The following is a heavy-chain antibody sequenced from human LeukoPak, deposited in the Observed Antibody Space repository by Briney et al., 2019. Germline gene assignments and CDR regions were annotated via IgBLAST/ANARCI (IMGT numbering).Heavy chain of an antibody. CDR3: ARQGFYSSSWYVVAGPFDY. CDR2: INHSGST. J-gene: IGHJ4*02. V-gene: IGHV4-34*01. CDR1: GGSFSGYY. D-gene: IGHD6-13*01. Sequence: SETLSLTCAVYGGSFSGYYWSWIRQPPGKGLEWIGEINHSGSTNYNPSLKSRVTISVDTSKNQFSLKLSSVTAADTAVYYCARQGFYSSSWYVVAGPFDYWGQGTLVTASS.